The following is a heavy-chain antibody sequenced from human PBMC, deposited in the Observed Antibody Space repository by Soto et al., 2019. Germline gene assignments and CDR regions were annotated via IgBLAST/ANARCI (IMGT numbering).Heavy chain of an antibody. CDR3: ERSRECNNAVCQIGWVGAFDR. CDR2: IKQDGTEK. D-gene: IGHD2-8*01. J-gene: IGHJ3*01. V-gene: IGHV3-7*03. CDR1: GFSFSTNW. Sequence: EVQLVESGGGLVQPGGSMRLSCAASGFSFSTNWMSWVRQAPGKGLEWVANIKQDGTEKFYVDSVRGRFTISRDSHKNSLYLQMNNLRTEDTAIYYCERSRECNNAVCQIGWVGAFDRCGQGTMVTVST.